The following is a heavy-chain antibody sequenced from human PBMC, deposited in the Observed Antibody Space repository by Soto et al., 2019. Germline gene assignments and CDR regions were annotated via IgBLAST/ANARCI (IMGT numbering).Heavy chain of an antibody. CDR2: IYTGDSNT. CDR1: GYSFTIYW. V-gene: IGHV5-51*01. Sequence: PGESLKLSCKGSGYSFTIYWIAWIRQMPGKGLVWMGIIYTGDSNTRYSPSFQGQVTISADKSMSTAYLQWTSLKAADTAMYFCARHETGTPAAGLGMAVWGKGTTVTVS. D-gene: IGHD6-13*01. CDR3: ARHETGTPAAGLGMAV. J-gene: IGHJ6*04.